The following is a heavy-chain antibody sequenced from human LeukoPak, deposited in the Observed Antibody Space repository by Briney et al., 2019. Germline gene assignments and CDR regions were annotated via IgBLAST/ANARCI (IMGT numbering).Heavy chain of an antibody. CDR1: GFTFSTYA. J-gene: IGHJ4*02. V-gene: IGHV3-23*01. D-gene: IGHD2-15*01. CDR2: ISVSGGTT. Sequence: PGGSLRPSCAASGFTFSTYAMSWVRQAPGKGLEWVSGISVSGGTTHYADSVKGRFTISRDNSKNTLSLQMNSLRAEDTAVYYCAKGWTKYCSGGSCYSPLYYFDYWGQGTLVTVSS. CDR3: AKGWTKYCSGGSCYSPLYYFDY.